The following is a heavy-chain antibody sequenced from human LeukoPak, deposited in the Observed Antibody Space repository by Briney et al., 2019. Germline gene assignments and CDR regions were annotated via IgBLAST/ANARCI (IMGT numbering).Heavy chain of an antibody. CDR1: GFTFSSYE. J-gene: IGHJ4*02. Sequence: GGSLRLSCAASGFTFSSYEMNWVRQAPGKGLEWVSYISSSGSTIYYADSVKGRFTISRDNSKSTVYLQMNSLRAEDTAVYYCAKATFASSWNLYFDYWGQGTLVTVSS. V-gene: IGHV3-48*03. CDR2: ISSSGSTI. CDR3: AKATFASSWNLYFDY. D-gene: IGHD6-13*01.